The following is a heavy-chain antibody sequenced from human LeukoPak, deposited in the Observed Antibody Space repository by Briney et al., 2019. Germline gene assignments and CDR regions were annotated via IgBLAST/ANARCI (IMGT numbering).Heavy chain of an antibody. V-gene: IGHV3-30*18. CDR3: AKVRGAVAGTSGFDY. Sequence: GGPLRLSCAASELTFSSYGMHWVRQAPGKGLEWVAVISCDGSNKYYADFVKGRFTISRDNSKNTLYLQMNSLRAEDTAVYYCAKVRGAVAGTSGFDYWGQGTLVTVSS. CDR1: ELTFSSYG. D-gene: IGHD6-19*01. CDR2: ISCDGSNK. J-gene: IGHJ4*02.